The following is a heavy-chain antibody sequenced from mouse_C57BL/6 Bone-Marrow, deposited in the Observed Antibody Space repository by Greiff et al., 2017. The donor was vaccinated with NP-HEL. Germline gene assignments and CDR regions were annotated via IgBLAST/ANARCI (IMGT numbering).Heavy chain of an antibody. J-gene: IGHJ3*01. CDR1: GYAFSSSW. D-gene: IGHD3-1*01. CDR3: ARLSRRFAY. CDR2: IYPGDGDT. V-gene: IGHV1-82*01. Sequence: VKLQESGPELVKPGASVKISCKASGYAFSSSWMNWVKQRPGKGLEWIGRIYPGDGDTNYNGKLKGKATLTADKSSSTAYMQLSSLTSEDSAVYFCARLSRRFAYWGQGTLVTVSA.